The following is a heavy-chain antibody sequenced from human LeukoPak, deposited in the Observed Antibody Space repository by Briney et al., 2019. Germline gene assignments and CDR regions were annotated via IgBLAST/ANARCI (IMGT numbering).Heavy chain of an antibody. CDR2: IYTSGST. Sequence: PSETLSLTCIVSGDSISNYYWSWIRQPAGKGLEWIGRIYTSGSTNYNPSLKSRVTMSVDTSKNQFSLKLSFVTAADTALYYCAREAAAGTFYFDYWGQGTLVTVSS. D-gene: IGHD6-13*01. V-gene: IGHV4-4*07. CDR3: AREAAAGTFYFDY. J-gene: IGHJ4*02. CDR1: GDSISNYY.